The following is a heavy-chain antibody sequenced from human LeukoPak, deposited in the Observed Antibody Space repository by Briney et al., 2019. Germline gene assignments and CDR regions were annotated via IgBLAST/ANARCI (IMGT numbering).Heavy chain of an antibody. Sequence: PSETLSLTCAVYGGSFSGYYWSWIRQPPGKGLEWIGEINHSGSTNYNPSLKSRVTISVDTSKNHFSLKLSSVTAADTAVYYCARHPLIAVPYDYWGQGTLVTVSS. D-gene: IGHD6-19*01. V-gene: IGHV4-34*01. CDR1: GGSFSGYY. CDR3: ARHPLIAVPYDY. CDR2: INHSGST. J-gene: IGHJ4*02.